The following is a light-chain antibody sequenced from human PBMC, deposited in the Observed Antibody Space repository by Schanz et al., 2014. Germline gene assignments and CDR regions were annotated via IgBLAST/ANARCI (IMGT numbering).Light chain of an antibody. V-gene: IGLV1-47*02. Sequence: QSVLTQPPSASGAPGQSVTISCSGSTSNVGSNSVYWYQHLPGTAPKLLIYSNNQRPSGVPERFSGSKSGTSASLAISGLRSEDEADYYCAAWDDSLRGYVFGTGTKVTVL. CDR3: AAWDDSLRGYV. CDR1: TSNVGSNS. J-gene: IGLJ1*01. CDR2: SNN.